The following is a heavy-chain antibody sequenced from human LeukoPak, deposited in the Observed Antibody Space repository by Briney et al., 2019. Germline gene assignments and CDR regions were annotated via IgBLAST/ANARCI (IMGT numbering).Heavy chain of an antibody. Sequence: RASVKVSCKASGYTFTSYYMHWVRQAPGQGLEWMGIINPSGGSTSYAQKFQGRVTMTRDTSTSTVYMELSSLRSEDTAVYYCAIFDIEVVPAAIDYMDVWGKGTTVTVSS. D-gene: IGHD2-2*01. J-gene: IGHJ6*03. V-gene: IGHV1-46*01. CDR3: AIFDIEVVPAAIDYMDV. CDR1: GYTFTSYY. CDR2: INPSGGST.